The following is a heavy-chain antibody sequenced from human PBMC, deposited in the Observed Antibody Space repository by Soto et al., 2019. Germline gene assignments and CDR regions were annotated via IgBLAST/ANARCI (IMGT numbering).Heavy chain of an antibody. Sequence: SVKVSCKASGGTFSSYAISWVRQAPGQGLEWMGGIIPIFGTANYAQKFQGRVTITADESTSTAYMELSSLRSEDTAVYYCARDIREPYYDILTGYYFDYWGQGTLVTVSS. CDR2: IIPIFGTA. CDR3: ARDIREPYYDILTGYYFDY. D-gene: IGHD3-9*01. J-gene: IGHJ4*02. CDR1: GGTFSSYA. V-gene: IGHV1-69*13.